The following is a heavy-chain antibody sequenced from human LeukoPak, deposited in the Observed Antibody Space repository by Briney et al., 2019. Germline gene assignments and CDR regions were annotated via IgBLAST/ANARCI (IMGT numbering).Heavy chain of an antibody. J-gene: IGHJ3*02. V-gene: IGHV3-23*01. CDR3: AKGSRDGYNSPRLLAFDI. Sequence: GGSLRLSCAASGFTFSNYAMTWVRQAPGKGLEWVSAINDNGGSTYFPDSVKGRFTISRDNSKNMLYLRMNSLRAEDTAIYYCAKGSRDGYNSPRLLAFDIWGQGTLVTVSS. CDR2: INDNGGST. CDR1: GFTFSNYA. D-gene: IGHD5-24*01.